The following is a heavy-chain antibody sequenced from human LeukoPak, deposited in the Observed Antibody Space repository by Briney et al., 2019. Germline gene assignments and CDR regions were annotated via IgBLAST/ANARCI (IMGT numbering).Heavy chain of an antibody. CDR3: ARVLGGWNYFDY. CDR1: GYTFTGYY. J-gene: IGHJ4*02. CDR2: INPNSGGT. Sequence: ASVRVSCKAAGYTFTGYYMHWVRQAPGQGLEWMGRINPNSGGTNYAQKFQGRVTMTRDTSISTAYMELSRLRSDDTAVCYCARVLGGWNYFDYWGQGTLVTVSS. D-gene: IGHD6-19*01. V-gene: IGHV1-2*06.